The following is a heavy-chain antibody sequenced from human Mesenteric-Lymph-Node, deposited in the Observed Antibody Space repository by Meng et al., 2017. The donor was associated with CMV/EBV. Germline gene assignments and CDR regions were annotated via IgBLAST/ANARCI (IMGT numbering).Heavy chain of an antibody. CDR3: AKGDYLYLMDV. CDR2: IDIGGDT. Sequence: GESLKISCAASGFIVSSNYMNWVRQAPGKGLEWVSGIDIGGDTYYADSVEGRFTISRDSSKNTVYLQMNSLRAEDTAVYYCAKGDYLYLMDVWGQGTTVTVSS. J-gene: IGHJ6*02. V-gene: IGHV3-53*01. D-gene: IGHD4/OR15-4a*01. CDR1: GFIVSSNY.